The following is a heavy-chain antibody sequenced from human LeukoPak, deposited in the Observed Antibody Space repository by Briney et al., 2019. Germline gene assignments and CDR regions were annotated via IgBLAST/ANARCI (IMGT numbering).Heavy chain of an antibody. Sequence: SETLSLTCAVSGYSISSGYYWGWILQPPGKGLEWIGTFHHPGTTYYNPSLSSRVTISVDTSKNQSSLRLNSVTAADTAVYLCTRDPGYTGYWHYFDYWGQGALVTVSS. CDR3: TRDPGYTGYWHYFDY. J-gene: IGHJ4*02. CDR1: GYSISSGYY. V-gene: IGHV4-38-2*02. CDR2: FHHPGTT. D-gene: IGHD5-12*01.